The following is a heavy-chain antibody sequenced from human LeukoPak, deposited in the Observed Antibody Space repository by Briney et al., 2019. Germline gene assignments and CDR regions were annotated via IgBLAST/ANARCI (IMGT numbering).Heavy chain of an antibody. Sequence: GASVKVSCKASGYPFTRYGISWVRQAPGQGLEWMGWINPDNGNTKYAQEFQGRVTMTTDTSTSTAHMKLRSLRSDDTAVYYCATYYCSTTSCYPYFFDYWGQGTLVTVSS. CDR3: ATYYCSTTSCYPYFFDY. J-gene: IGHJ4*02. D-gene: IGHD2-2*01. V-gene: IGHV1-18*01. CDR2: INPDNGNT. CDR1: GYPFTRYG.